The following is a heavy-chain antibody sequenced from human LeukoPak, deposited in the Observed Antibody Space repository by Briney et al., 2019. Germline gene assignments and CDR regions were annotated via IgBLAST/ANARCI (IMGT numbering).Heavy chain of an antibody. D-gene: IGHD6-19*01. J-gene: IGHJ6*03. Sequence: GGSLRLSCGASGFTFGTYWMHWVRQAPGKGLVWVSGINSDGGTTTYADSVKGRFTISRDNAKNTLYLQMNSLRAEDTAVYYCARDYSSGWYGNMDVWGKGTTVTVSS. V-gene: IGHV3-74*01. CDR2: INSDGGTT. CDR3: ARDYSSGWYGNMDV. CDR1: GFTFGTYW.